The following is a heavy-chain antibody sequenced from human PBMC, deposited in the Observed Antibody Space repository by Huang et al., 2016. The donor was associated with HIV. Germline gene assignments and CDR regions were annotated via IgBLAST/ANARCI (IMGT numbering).Heavy chain of an antibody. J-gene: IGHJ4*02. V-gene: IGHV3-9*01. Sequence: EVHLVESGGGLVQPGRSLRLSCAASGFNFDDYSMHWIWQGPGKGLEYVSGITGDGRNIFYADSVKGRFTVSRDNAKDSLYLQMNSLRLEDSALYYCAHLPEPWSPSTDYWGQGTLVTVSS. CDR3: AHLPEPWSPSTDY. D-gene: IGHD3-3*01. CDR2: ITGDGRNI. CDR1: GFNFDDYS.